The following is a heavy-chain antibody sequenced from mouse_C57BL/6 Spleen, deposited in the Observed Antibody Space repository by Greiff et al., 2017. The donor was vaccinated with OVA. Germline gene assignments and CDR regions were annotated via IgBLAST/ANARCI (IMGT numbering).Heavy chain of an antibody. CDR2: ISNGGGST. J-gene: IGHJ1*03. Sequence: EVKLVESGGGLVQPGGSLKLSCAASGFTFSDYYMYWVRQTPEKRLEWVAYISNGGGSTYYPDTVKGRFTISRDNAKNTLYLQLSRLKSEDTAMYYCARELGGSSWDWYIDVWGTGTTVTVSS. CDR3: ARELGGSSWDWYIDV. V-gene: IGHV5-12*01. CDR1: GFTFSDYY. D-gene: IGHD1-1*01.